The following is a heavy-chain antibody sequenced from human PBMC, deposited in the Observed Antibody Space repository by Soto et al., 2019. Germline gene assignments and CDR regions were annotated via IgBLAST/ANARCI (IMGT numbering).Heavy chain of an antibody. V-gene: IGHV1-46*01. CDR2: IHPSGGST. D-gene: IGHD6-19*01. CDR1: GYTLTSYY. J-gene: IGHJ4*02. Sequence: QVQLVQSGAEVKKPGASVKVSCKASGYTLTSYYMHWVRQAPGQGLEWMGIIHPSGGSTSYAQKVQGRVTMNRDTATRAVYMGLRCLSSEATAVYYRARGFGAVAGTGGDYWGLGTLVTVSS. CDR3: ARGFGAVAGTGGDY.